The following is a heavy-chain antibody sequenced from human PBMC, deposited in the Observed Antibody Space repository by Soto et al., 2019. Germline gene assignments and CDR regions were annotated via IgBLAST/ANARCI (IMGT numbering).Heavy chain of an antibody. CDR3: ARDLGNGRSTSVGLLYVMDV. V-gene: IGHV1-8*01. Sequence: ASVKVSCKASGYTFSNFDINWVRQAPGQGLEWVGWMDPRNGNTGYAEKFQGRVTMTGNTAISTAYTELSSLRSEDPAGYYCARDLGNGRSTSVGLLYVMDVWGQGTTVTVSS. CDR2: MDPRNGNT. D-gene: IGHD2-2*01. J-gene: IGHJ6*02. CDR1: GYTFSNFD.